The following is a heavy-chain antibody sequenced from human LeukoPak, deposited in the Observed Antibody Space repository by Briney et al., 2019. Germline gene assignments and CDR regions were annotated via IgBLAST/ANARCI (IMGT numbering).Heavy chain of an antibody. D-gene: IGHD2-2*01. J-gene: IGHJ4*02. CDR1: GFTFSSYA. CDR3: ATTKFAYCSSTSCSAHY. Sequence: GGSLRLSCAASGFTFSSYAMSWVRQAPGKGLERVSAISGSGGSTYYADSVKGRFTITRDNSKNTLYLQMNSLRAEDTAVYYCATTKFAYCSSTSCSAHYWGQGTLVTVSS. V-gene: IGHV3-23*01. CDR2: ISGSGGST.